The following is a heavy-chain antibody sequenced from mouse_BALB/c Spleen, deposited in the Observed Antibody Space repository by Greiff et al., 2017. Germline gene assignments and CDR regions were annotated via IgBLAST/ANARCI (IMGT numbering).Heavy chain of an antibody. V-gene: IGHV4-1*02. CDR3: ARVYGNYRAWFAY. Sequence: EVKLVESGGGLVQPGGSLKLSCAASGFDFSRYWMSWVRQAPGKGLEWIGEINPDSSTINYTPSLKDKFIISRDNAKNTLYLQMSKVRSEDTALYYCARVYGNYRAWFAYWGQGTLVTVSA. CDR2: INPDSSTI. D-gene: IGHD2-1*01. CDR1: GFDFSRYW. J-gene: IGHJ3*01.